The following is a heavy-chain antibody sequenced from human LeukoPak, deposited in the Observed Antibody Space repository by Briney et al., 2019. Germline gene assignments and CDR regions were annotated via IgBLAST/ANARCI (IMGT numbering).Heavy chain of an antibody. CDR2: INPNSGGT. CDR1: GYTFTGYY. Sequence: ASVKVSCKASGYTFTGYYMHWVRLAPGQGHEWMGRINPNSGGTNYAQKFQGRVTMTRDTSISTAYMELSRLRSDDTAVYYCAIQIVVVTAFDYWGQGTLVTVSS. CDR3: AIQIVVVTAFDY. V-gene: IGHV1-2*06. J-gene: IGHJ4*02. D-gene: IGHD3-22*01.